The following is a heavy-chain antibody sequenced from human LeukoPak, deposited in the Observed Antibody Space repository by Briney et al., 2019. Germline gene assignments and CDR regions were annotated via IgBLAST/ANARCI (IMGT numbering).Heavy chain of an antibody. J-gene: IGHJ5*02. CDR1: GGSISSSNW. V-gene: IGHV4-4*02. Sequence: SETLSLTCAVSGGSISSSNWWSWVRQTPGKGLEWIGEIYHSGSTNYNPSLKSRVTISVDTSKNQFSLKLSSVTAADTAVYYCASGGSIAIRDWFDPWGQGTLVTVSS. D-gene: IGHD6-6*01. CDR3: ASGGSIAIRDWFDP. CDR2: IYHSGST.